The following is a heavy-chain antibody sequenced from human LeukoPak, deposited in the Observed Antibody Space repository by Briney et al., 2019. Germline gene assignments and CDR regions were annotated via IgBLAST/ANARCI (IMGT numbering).Heavy chain of an antibody. J-gene: IGHJ4*02. CDR1: GFTFSSYA. CDR2: ISYDGSNK. Sequence: PGGSLRLSCAASGFTFSSYAMHWVRQAPGKGLEWVAVISYDGSNKYYADSVKGRFTISRDNSKNTLYLQINSLRAEDTAVYYCTKEPIPVAGGYYFDYWGQGTLVTVSS. D-gene: IGHD6-19*01. V-gene: IGHV3-30*04. CDR3: TKEPIPVAGGYYFDY.